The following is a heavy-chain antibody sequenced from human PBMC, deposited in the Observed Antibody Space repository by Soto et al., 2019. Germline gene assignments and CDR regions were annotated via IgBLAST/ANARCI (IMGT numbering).Heavy chain of an antibody. Sequence: QAQLVQSGAEVKEPGASVKVSCKASGYTFTNYDISWVRQATGQGLEWMGWMNPNSANTGYAQKFQGRVTITADKSTTTAYMELRTLTSEDTAVYYCARGLDQPPVGLYFDTWGQGTLVTVSS. V-gene: IGHV1-8*01. CDR2: MNPNSANT. CDR1: GYTFTNYD. D-gene: IGHD2-2*01. J-gene: IGHJ4*02. CDR3: ARGLDQPPVGLYFDT.